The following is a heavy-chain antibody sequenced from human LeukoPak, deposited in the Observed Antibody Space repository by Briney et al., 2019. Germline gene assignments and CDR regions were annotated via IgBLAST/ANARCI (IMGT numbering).Heavy chain of an antibody. CDR3: ARGPGGYSRTKGLFDP. CDR1: GGSISSSSYY. CDR2: IYYSGST. D-gene: IGHD6-13*01. Sequence: SETLSLTCTVSGGSISSSSYYWGWIRQPPGKGLEWIGSIYYSGSTYYNPSLKSRVTISVDTSKNQFSLKLSSVTAADTAVYYCARGPGGYSRTKGLFDPWAREPWSPSPQ. V-gene: IGHV4-39*01. J-gene: IGHJ5*02.